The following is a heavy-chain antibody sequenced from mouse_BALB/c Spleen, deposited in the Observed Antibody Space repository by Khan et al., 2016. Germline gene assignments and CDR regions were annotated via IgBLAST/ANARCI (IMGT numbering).Heavy chain of an antibody. Sequence: QVQLQQAGSELVRPGSSVKISCKASGYAFSSFWMNWLKQRPGQGLEWIGQIYPGDGDIKYNGEFKGKATLTADVSSGTAYMQLSSLTSEDSAVYVCARSEGYFAYWGQGTLVIVSA. V-gene: IGHV1-80*01. D-gene: IGHD2-2*01. CDR3: ARSEGYFAY. CDR2: IYPGDGDI. CDR1: GYAFSSFW. J-gene: IGHJ3*01.